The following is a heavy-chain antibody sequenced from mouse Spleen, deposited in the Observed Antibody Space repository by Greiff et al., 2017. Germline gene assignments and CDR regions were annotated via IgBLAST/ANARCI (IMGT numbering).Heavy chain of an antibody. D-gene: IGHD2-10*02. CDR1: GYTFTSYT. Sequence: QVQLQQSAAELARPGASVKMSCKASGYTFTSYTMHWVKQRPGQGLEWIGYINPSSGYTEYNQKFKDKTTLTADKSSSTAYMQLSSLTSEDSAVYYCARSSSYGKPMDYWGQGTSVTVSS. CDR2: INPSSGYT. CDR3: ARSSSYGKPMDY. V-gene: IGHV1-4*02. J-gene: IGHJ4*01.